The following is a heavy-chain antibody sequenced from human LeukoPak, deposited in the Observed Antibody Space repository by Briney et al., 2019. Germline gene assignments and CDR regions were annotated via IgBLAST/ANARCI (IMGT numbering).Heavy chain of an antibody. CDR3: ARDLGPSGVDYYYYMDV. J-gene: IGHJ6*03. Sequence: KPSETLSLTCTVSGGSISSYYWSWIRQPAGKGLEWIGRIYTSGSTNYNPSLKSRVTMSVDTSKNQFSLKLSSVTAADTAVYYCARDLGPSGVDYYYYMDVWGKGTTVTVSS. D-gene: IGHD5-12*01. CDR2: IYTSGST. CDR1: GGSISSYY. V-gene: IGHV4-4*07.